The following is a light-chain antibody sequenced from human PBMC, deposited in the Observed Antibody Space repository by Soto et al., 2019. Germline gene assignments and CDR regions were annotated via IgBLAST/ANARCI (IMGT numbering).Light chain of an antibody. CDR1: TSISSY. CDR3: QHYNSYSEA. J-gene: IGKJ1*01. V-gene: IGKV1-5*03. CDR2: KAS. Sequence: IQMTQSPSSLSASVVCIFSITCRASTSISSYLNWYQQKPGKAPKLLIYKASTLKSGVPSRFSGSGSGTEFTLTISSLQPDDFATYYCQHYNSYSEAFGQGTKVDIK.